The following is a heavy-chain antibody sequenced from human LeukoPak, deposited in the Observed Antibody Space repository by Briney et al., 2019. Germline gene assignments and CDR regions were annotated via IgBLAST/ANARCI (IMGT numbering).Heavy chain of an antibody. CDR2: IYSGGST. J-gene: IGHJ4*02. CDR3: ARKTDHQTGGDY. CDR1: GFSVSRNY. D-gene: IGHD1-1*01. V-gene: IGHV3-66*01. Sequence: GGSLRLSCAASGFSVSRNYMTWVRRAPGEGLEWVSLIYSGGSTSYADSVKGRFTISRDNSKNTLYLQMNSLRAEDTAVYYCARKTDHQTGGDYWGQGTLVTVSS.